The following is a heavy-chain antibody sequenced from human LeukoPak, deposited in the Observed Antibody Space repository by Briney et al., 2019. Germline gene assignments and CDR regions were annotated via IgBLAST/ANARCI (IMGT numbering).Heavy chain of an antibody. J-gene: IGHJ5*02. CDR3: ARGEGDYYGSGRYNWFDP. Sequence: PSETLSLTCTVSGGSISSSSYYWGWIRQPPGKGLEWIGSNYYSGSTYYNPSLKSRVTISVDTSENQFSLKLSSVTAVDTAIYYCARGEGDYYGSGRYNWFDPWGQGTLVTVSS. CDR2: NYYSGST. V-gene: IGHV4-39*07. CDR1: GGSISSSSYY. D-gene: IGHD3-10*01.